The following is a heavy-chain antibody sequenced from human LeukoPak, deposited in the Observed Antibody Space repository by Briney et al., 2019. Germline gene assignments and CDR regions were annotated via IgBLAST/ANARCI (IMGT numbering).Heavy chain of an antibody. D-gene: IGHD3-10*01. CDR3: ARDRVVSGRFGEVAS. V-gene: IGHV3-21*01. CDR1: GFTFSSYS. CDR2: ISSSSTYI. Sequence: GGSLRLSCAASGFTFSSYSMNWVRQAPGKGLEWVSFISSSSTYIYYADSVKGRFTISRDDAKNSLYLQMSSLRADDSAVYYCARDRVVSGRFGEVASWGQGTLVTVSS. J-gene: IGHJ5*01.